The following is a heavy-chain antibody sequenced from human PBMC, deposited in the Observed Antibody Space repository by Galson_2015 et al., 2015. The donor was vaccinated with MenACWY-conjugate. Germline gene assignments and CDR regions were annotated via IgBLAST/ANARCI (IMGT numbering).Heavy chain of an antibody. D-gene: IGHD2-15*01. CDR2: TYYRSKWYN. V-gene: IGHV6-1*01. CDR1: GDSVSSNSAA. J-gene: IGHJ5*02. CDR3: ARVRGGSHNWVDP. Sequence: CAISGDSVSSNSAAWNRIRQSPSRGLEWLGRTYYRSKWYNDYAVSVKSRITINPDTSKNQFSLHLNSVTPEDTAVYYCARVRGGSHNWVDPWGQGTLVTVSS.